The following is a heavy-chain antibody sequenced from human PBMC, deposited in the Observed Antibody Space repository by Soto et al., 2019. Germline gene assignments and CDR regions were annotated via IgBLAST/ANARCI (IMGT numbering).Heavy chain of an antibody. CDR3: ARDPSTYYYDSSGYYDY. D-gene: IGHD3-22*01. J-gene: IGHJ4*02. V-gene: IGHV3-30*03. Sequence: TGGSLRLSCAASGFTFSSYGMHWVRQAPGKGLEWVAVISYDGTSKYNPDSVKGRFTISRDDSKNTLYLQLTSLTVEDTAVYYCARDPSTYYYDSSGYYDYWGQGTLVTVSS. CDR1: GFTFSSYG. CDR2: ISYDGTSK.